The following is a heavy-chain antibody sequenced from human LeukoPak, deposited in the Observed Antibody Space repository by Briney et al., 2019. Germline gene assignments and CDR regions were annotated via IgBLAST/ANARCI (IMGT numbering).Heavy chain of an antibody. Sequence: GGSLRLSCAASGFTFSSYAMSWVRQAPGKGLEWVSAISGSGGSTYYADSAKGRFTTSRDNSKNTLYLQMNSLRAEDTAVYYCAKLVGYSYGYFDYWGQGTLVTVSS. CDR2: ISGSGGST. J-gene: IGHJ4*02. CDR3: AKLVGYSYGYFDY. CDR1: GFTFSSYA. V-gene: IGHV3-23*01. D-gene: IGHD5-18*01.